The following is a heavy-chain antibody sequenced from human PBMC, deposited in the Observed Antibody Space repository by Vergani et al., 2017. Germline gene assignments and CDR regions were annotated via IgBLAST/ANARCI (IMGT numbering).Heavy chain of an antibody. CDR3: ARLKGSESYDFWSGYYLKGSSDYYYGMDV. CDR1: GYSFTSYW. V-gene: IGHV5-51*03. CDR2: IYPGDSDT. Sequence: EVQLVQSGAEVKKPGESLKISCKGSGYSFTSYWIGWVRQMPGKGLEWMGIIYPGDSDTRYSPSFQGQVTISADKSISTAYLQWSSLKASDTAMYYCARLKGSESYDFWSGYYLKGSSDYYYGMDVWGQGTTVTVSS. D-gene: IGHD3-3*01. J-gene: IGHJ6*02.